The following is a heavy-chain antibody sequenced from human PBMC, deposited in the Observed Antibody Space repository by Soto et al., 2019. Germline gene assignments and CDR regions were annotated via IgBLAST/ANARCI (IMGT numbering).Heavy chain of an antibody. D-gene: IGHD2-15*01. CDR2: IDPNCGST. J-gene: IGHJ6*02. Sequence: GASVKVSCKASGDTFSNYVMRWVRQAPGQGLEFMGGIDPNCGSTTHAQKFQGRLTITADESTNTAYMDLSSLTSEDTAMYYCAGEKAASTLDTLLIVDARDVWGQGTTVTVSS. CDR3: AGEKAASTLDTLLIVDARDV. CDR1: GDTFSNYV. V-gene: IGHV1-69*13.